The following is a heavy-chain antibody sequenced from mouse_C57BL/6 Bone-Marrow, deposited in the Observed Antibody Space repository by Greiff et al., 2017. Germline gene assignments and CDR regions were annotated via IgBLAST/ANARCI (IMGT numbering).Heavy chain of an antibody. Sequence: LQQPGAELVKPGASVKLSCKASGYTFTSYWMHWVKQRPGQGLEWIGMIHPNSGSTNYNEKFKSKATLTVDKSSSTAYMQLSSLTSEDSAVXYCAGWLLGGFAYWGQGTLVTVSA. CDR2: IHPNSGST. D-gene: IGHD2-3*01. CDR3: AGWLLGGFAY. V-gene: IGHV1-64*01. CDR1: GYTFTSYW. J-gene: IGHJ3*01.